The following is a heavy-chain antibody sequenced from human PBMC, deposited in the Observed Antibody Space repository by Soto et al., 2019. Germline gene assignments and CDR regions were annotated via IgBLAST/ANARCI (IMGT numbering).Heavy chain of an antibody. CDR2: MNPNSGNT. V-gene: IGHV1-8*01. J-gene: IGHJ2*01. CDR1: GYTFTSYD. D-gene: IGHD6-13*01. CDR3: AREGSSRHWDDWYFDL. Sequence: ASVKVSCKASGYTFTSYDINWVRQATGQGLEYLGWMNPNSGNTGYVQKFQGRVTMTRNTSISTAYMELSSLRSGDTAVYYCAREGSSRHWDDWYFDLWGRGTLVTVSS.